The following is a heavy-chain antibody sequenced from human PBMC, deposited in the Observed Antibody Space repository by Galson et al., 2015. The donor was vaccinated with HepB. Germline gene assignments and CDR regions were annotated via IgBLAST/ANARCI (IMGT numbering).Heavy chain of an antibody. CDR2: IYYSGST. D-gene: IGHD3-3*01. CDR3: ARRVGDDFWSGYFDY. CDR1: GGSISSYY. Sequence: SETLSLTCTVSGGSISSYYWSWIRQPPGKGLEWIGYIYYSGSTNYNPSLKSRVTISVDTSKNQFSLKLSSVTAADTAVYYCARRVGDDFWSGYFDYWGQGTLVTVSS. J-gene: IGHJ4*02. V-gene: IGHV4-59*08.